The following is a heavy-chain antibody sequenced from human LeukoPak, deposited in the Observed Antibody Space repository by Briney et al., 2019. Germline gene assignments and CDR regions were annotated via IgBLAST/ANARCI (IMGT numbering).Heavy chain of an antibody. CDR2: INHSGST. J-gene: IGHJ4*02. V-gene: IGHV4-34*01. D-gene: IGHD3-3*01. Sequence: SETLSLTCAVYGGSFSGYYWSWIRQPPGKGLKWIGEINHSGSTNYNPSLKSRVTISVDTSKNQFSLKLSSVTAADTAVYYCAARYYDFWSGYYTYFDYWGQGTLVTVSS. CDR1: GGSFSGYY. CDR3: AARYYDFWSGYYTYFDY.